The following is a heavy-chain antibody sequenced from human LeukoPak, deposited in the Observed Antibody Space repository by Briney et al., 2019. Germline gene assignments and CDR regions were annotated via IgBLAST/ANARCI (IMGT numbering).Heavy chain of an antibody. CDR3: TRDRYSSSAGVFDY. CDR1: GFTSDDYA. CDR2: INWNGGSK. D-gene: IGHD6-6*01. J-gene: IGHJ4*02. V-gene: IGHV3-20*04. Sequence: PGGSLSLSCSASGFTSDDYAMSWVRQAPGKGLEWVSGINWNGGSKGYADSVKGRFTISRDNAKNSLYLQMNSLRAEDTALYYCTRDRYSSSAGVFDYWGQGTLVTVSS.